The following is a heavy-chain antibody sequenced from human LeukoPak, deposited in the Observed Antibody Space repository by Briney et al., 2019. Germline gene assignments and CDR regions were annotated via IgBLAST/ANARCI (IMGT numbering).Heavy chain of an antibody. CDR3: AKARYGSGSYSPFDY. CDR2: ISGSGGST. Sequence: GGSLRLSCAASGFNFSSYAMSWVRQAPGKGLEWVSAISGSGGSTYYADSVKGRFTISRDNSKNTLYLQMNSLRAEDTAVYYCAKARYGSGSYSPFDYWGQGTLVTVSS. V-gene: IGHV3-23*01. J-gene: IGHJ4*02. D-gene: IGHD3-10*01. CDR1: GFNFSSYA.